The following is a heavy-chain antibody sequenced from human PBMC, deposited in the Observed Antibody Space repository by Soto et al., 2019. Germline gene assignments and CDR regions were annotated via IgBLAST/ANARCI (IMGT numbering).Heavy chain of an antibody. Sequence: SGVAFRIKKKNWVRQAPGKGLEWVAVISYDGRNKYYADSVKGRFTISRDNSKNTLYRQMNSLRADDTAVDYCAKWLQQLVLGTMDVCGPGIGITVSS. J-gene: IGHJ6*02. D-gene: IGHD6-13*01. CDR2: ISYDGRNK. CDR1: GVAFRIKK. CDR3: AKWLQQLVLGTMDV. V-gene: IGHV3-30*18.